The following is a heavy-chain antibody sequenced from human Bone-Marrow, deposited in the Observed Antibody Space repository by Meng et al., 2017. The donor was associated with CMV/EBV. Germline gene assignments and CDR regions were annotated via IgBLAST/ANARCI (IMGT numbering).Heavy chain of an antibody. Sequence: GGSLRLSCKASAYSFTNYWIGWVRQMPGKGLEWVGIIYPGDSETKYSPSFEGQVTISVDKSIDTAYLQWSSLKASDTAIYYCARHFDGAGFLEWYFDYWGQGTLVTVSS. V-gene: IGHV5-51*01. CDR3: ARHFDGAGFLEWYFDY. J-gene: IGHJ4*02. CDR2: IYPGDSET. CDR1: AYSFTNYW. D-gene: IGHD3-3*01.